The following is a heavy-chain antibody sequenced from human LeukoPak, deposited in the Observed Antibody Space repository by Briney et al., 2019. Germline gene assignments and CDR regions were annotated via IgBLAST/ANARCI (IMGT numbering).Heavy chain of an antibody. CDR2: TYPGDSDT. CDR3: ARLTTTLTTFLDY. D-gene: IGHD4-11*01. J-gene: IGHJ4*02. Sequence: GESLKISCKGSGYSFTSYWIGWVRQMPGKGLEWMGITYPGDSDTKYRPSFQGQVTISVDKSISTAYLQWSSLEASDTAMYYCARLTTTLTTFLDYWGQGTLVTVSS. CDR1: GYSFTSYW. V-gene: IGHV5-51*01.